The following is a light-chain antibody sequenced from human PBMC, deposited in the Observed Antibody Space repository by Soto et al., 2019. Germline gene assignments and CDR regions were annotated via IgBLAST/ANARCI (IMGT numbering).Light chain of an antibody. J-gene: IGLJ1*01. Sequence: QAVMTQPPSVSAAPGQKVTISCSGSSSNIGGNSVSWYQQLPGTAPKLLIYDDNKRPSGIPDRFSGSKSGTSATLGITGFQTGDEADYYCGSWDSSLSLDVFGPGTKLTVL. CDR1: SSNIGGNS. CDR3: GSWDSSLSLDV. CDR2: DDN. V-gene: IGLV1-51*01.